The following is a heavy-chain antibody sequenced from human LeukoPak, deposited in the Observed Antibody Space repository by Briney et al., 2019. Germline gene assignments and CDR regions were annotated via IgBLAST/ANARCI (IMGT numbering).Heavy chain of an antibody. CDR1: GYTFTGYY. Sequence: GASVKVSCKASGYTFTGYYMHWVRQAPGQGLEWMGWINPNTAGTNYAQKFQGRVTTTRDTSISTAYMELSRLRSDGTAVYYCARHYDFWRGYGAPAGALDIWGQGTMVTVSS. V-gene: IGHV1-2*02. CDR3: ARHYDFWRGYGAPAGALDI. J-gene: IGHJ3*02. D-gene: IGHD3-3*01. CDR2: INPNTAGT.